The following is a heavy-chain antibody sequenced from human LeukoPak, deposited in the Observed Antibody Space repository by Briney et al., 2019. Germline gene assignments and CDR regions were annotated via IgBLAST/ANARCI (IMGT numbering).Heavy chain of an antibody. CDR2: IIPIFGTA. Sequence: SVKVSCKASGGTFSSYAISWVRQAPGQGLEWMGGIIPIFGTANYAQKFQGRVTITADESTSTAYMELSSLRSEDTAVYYCARDRGSYESSGYYMDVWGKGTTVTVSS. V-gene: IGHV1-69*13. CDR1: GGTFSSYA. D-gene: IGHD1-26*01. J-gene: IGHJ6*03. CDR3: ARDRGSYESSGYYMDV.